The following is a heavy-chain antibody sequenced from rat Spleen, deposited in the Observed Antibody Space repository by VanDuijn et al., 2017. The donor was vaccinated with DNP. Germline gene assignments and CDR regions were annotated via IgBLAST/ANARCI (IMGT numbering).Heavy chain of an antibody. J-gene: IGHJ2*01. CDR3: AKGPNYGGWSDYFDY. V-gene: IGHV3-1*01. CDR1: GYSITSNY. Sequence: EVQLQESGPGLVKPSQSLSLTCSVTGYSITSNYWGWIRKFPGNKMEWMGYISYSGSTGYNPSLKSRISITRDTSKNQFFLQLNSVTTEDTATYYCAKGPNYGGWSDYFDYWGQGVMVTVSS. CDR2: ISYSGST. D-gene: IGHD1-11*01.